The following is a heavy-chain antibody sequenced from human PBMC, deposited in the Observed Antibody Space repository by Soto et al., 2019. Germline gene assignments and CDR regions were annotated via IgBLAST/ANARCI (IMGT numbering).Heavy chain of an antibody. J-gene: IGHJ4*02. CDR3: ANEYCSGGSCYSGCLDY. CDR2: ISWNSGSI. D-gene: IGHD2-15*01. Sequence: VQLVESGGGLVQPGRSLRLSCAASGFTFDDYAMHWVRQAPGKGLEWVSGISWNSGSIGYADSVKGRFTISRDNAKNSLYLQMNSLRAEDTALYYCANEYCSGGSCYSGCLDYWGQGTLVTVSS. CDR1: GFTFDDYA. V-gene: IGHV3-9*01.